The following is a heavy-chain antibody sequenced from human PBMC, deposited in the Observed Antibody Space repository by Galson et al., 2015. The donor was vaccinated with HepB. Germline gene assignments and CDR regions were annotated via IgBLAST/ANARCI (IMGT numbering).Heavy chain of an antibody. D-gene: IGHD2-15*01. V-gene: IGHV3-30-3*01. Sequence: SLRLSCAASGFTFSSYAMHWVRQAPGKGLEWVAVISYDGSNKYYADSVKGRFTISRDNSKNTLYLQMNSLRAEDTAVYYCARDLTVKISGFDYWGQGTLVTVSS. J-gene: IGHJ4*02. CDR2: ISYDGSNK. CDR1: GFTFSSYA. CDR3: ARDLTVKISGFDY.